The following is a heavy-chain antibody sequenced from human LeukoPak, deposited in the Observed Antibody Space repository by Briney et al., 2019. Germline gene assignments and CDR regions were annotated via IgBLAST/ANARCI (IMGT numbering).Heavy chain of an antibody. V-gene: IGHV4-4*09. J-gene: IGHJ3*02. CDR3: ARHRRALLDEAFDI. Sequence: SETLSLTCTVSGESMYTYYWSWIRQPPGKGLEWIGYIYTSGSTNYNPSLKSRVTISVDTSKNQFSLKLSSVTAADTAVYYCARHRRALLDEAFDIWGQGTMVTVSS. CDR2: IYTSGST. D-gene: IGHD3-10*01. CDR1: GESMYTYY.